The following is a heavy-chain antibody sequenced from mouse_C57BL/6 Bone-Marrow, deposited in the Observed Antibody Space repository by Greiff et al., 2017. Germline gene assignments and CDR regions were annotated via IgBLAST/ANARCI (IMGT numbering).Heavy chain of an antibody. CDR1: GFTFSSYA. CDR3: ARGELDYYAMDY. V-gene: IGHV5-4*03. J-gene: IGHJ4*01. Sequence: DVMLVESGGGLVKPGGSLKLSCAASGFTFSSYAMSWVRQTPEKRLEWVATISDGGSYTYYPDNVKGRFTISRDNAKNNLYLQMSHLKSEDTAMYYCARGELDYYAMDYWGQGTSVTVSS. CDR2: ISDGGSYT.